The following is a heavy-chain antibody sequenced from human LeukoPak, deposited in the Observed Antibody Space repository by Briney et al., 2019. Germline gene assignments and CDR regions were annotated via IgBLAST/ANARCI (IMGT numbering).Heavy chain of an antibody. CDR1: GYSFTSYW. D-gene: IGHD2-2*01. J-gene: IGHJ6*02. V-gene: IGHV5-51*01. Sequence: GESLKISCKGSGYSFTSYWIGWVRQMPGKGLEWMGIIYPGDSDTRYSPSFQGQVTISADKSISTAYLRWSSLKASDTAMYYCASLVPAAMPINYYGMDVWGQGTTVTVTS. CDR3: ASLVPAAMPINYYGMDV. CDR2: IYPGDSDT.